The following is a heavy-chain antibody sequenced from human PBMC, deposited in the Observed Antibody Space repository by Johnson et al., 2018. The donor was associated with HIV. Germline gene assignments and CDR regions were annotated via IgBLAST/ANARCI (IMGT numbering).Heavy chain of an antibody. CDR3: AREAPQPSDAYDI. Sequence: AFTFSSYGMHWVRQAPGKGLEWVAFIRYDGSNKYYADSVKGRFTISRDNSKNTLFLQMNSLRTEDTAVYYCAREAPQPSDAYDIWGQGTMVTVSS. CDR2: IRYDGSNK. V-gene: IGHV3-30*02. J-gene: IGHJ3*02. CDR1: AFTFSSYG. D-gene: IGHD5-18*01.